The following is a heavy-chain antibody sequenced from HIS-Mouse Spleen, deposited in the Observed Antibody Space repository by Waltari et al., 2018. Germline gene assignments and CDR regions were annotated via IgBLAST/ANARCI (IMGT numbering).Heavy chain of an antibody. Sequence: QLQLQESGPGLVKPSETLSLTCTVSGGSISSSSYYWGWIRQPPGKGLEWIGSIYYSGGTYYNPSLKSRVTISVDTSKNQFSLKLSSVTAADTAVYYCATYTPTGDRDDAFDIWGQGTMVTVSS. V-gene: IGHV4-39*07. CDR2: IYYSGGT. J-gene: IGHJ3*02. D-gene: IGHD7-27*01. CDR1: GGSISSSSYY. CDR3: ATYTPTGDRDDAFDI.